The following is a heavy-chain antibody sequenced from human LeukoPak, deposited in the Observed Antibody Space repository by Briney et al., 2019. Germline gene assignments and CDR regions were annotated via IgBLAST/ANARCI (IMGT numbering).Heavy chain of an antibody. Sequence: GGSLRLSCAVSGFTFSAYAMSWVRQAPGKGLEWVSAISGSGGSTYYAESVKGRFTISRDNAKNSLYLQMNSLRAEDTAVYYCARGSGSYPNDAFDIWGQGTMVTVSS. D-gene: IGHD1-26*01. CDR1: GFTFSAYA. CDR2: ISGSGGST. CDR3: ARGSGSYPNDAFDI. J-gene: IGHJ3*02. V-gene: IGHV3-23*01.